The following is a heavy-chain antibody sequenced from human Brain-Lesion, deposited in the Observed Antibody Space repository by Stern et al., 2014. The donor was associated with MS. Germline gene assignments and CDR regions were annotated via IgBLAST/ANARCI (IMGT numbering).Heavy chain of an antibody. V-gene: IGHV3-11*01. CDR3: AISSSGYYFES. Sequence: QVQLVESGGTLVKPGGSLRLSCAASGFLFSDYYMNWIRQAPGQGLEWVSNISTTASNINYADSGKGRCTISRDNSKNSLFLLMSSLRAEDTAVYYCAISSSGYYFESWGLGTLVTGSS. CDR1: GFLFSDYY. D-gene: IGHD2-2*01. J-gene: IGHJ4*02. CDR2: ISTTASNI.